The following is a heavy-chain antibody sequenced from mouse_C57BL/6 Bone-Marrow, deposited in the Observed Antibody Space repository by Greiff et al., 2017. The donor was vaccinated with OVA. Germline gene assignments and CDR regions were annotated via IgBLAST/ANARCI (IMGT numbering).Heavy chain of an antibody. CDR1: GFTFSSSA. V-gene: IGHV5-4*01. D-gene: IGHD1-1*01. CDR3: ARDATVGGFDY. Sequence: VMLVESGGGLVKPGGSLKLSCAASGFTFSSSAMSWVRQTPEKRLAWVATISDGGSYTYYPDNVKGRFTISRDNAKNNLYLQMSHLKSEDTAMYYCARDATVGGFDYWGQGTTLTVSS. J-gene: IGHJ2*01. CDR2: ISDGGSYT.